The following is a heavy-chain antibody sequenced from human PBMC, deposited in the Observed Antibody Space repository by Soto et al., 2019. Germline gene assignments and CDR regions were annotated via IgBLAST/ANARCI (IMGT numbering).Heavy chain of an antibody. CDR1: GGTFSSYT. Sequence: QVQLVQSGAEVKKPGSSVKVSCKASGGTFSSYTISWVRQAPGQGLEWMGRIIPILGIANYAQKFQGRVTITADKSTSTAYMELSSLRSEDTAVYYCAREGVGVGGSYPRWFDPWGQGTLVTVSS. CDR3: AREGVGVGGSYPRWFDP. J-gene: IGHJ5*02. CDR2: IIPILGIA. D-gene: IGHD1-26*01. V-gene: IGHV1-69*08.